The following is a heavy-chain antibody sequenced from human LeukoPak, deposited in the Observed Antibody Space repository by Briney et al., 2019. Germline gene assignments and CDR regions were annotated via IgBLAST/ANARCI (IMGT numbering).Heavy chain of an antibody. CDR1: RFTFSSYW. Sequence: GGSLRLSCAASRFTFSSYWMSWVRQAPGKGLEWVANIKQDGSEKYYVDSVKGRFTISRDNAKNSLYLQMNSLRAEDTAVYYCARRGYYYDSSLVGAFDIWGQGTMVTVSS. CDR2: IKQDGSEK. D-gene: IGHD3-22*01. V-gene: IGHV3-7*01. J-gene: IGHJ3*02. CDR3: ARRGYYYDSSLVGAFDI.